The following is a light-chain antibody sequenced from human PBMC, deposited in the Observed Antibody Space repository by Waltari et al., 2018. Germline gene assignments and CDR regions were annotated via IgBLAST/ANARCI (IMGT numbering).Light chain of an antibody. J-gene: IGKJ4*01. V-gene: IGKV1-39*01. Sequence: DIQLTQSPSSLSASVGERVTITCRASQTIVRSLNWYQQQPGKAPKLLIYAASNLQSGVPSRFRGSGSGTDFTLTIASLQPEDFATYYCQQSFTTPTFSGGTTVDIK. CDR1: QTIVRS. CDR3: QQSFTTPT. CDR2: AAS.